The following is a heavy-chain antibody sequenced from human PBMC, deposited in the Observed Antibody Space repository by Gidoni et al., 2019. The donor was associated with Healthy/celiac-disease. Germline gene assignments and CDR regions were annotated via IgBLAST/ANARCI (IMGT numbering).Heavy chain of an antibody. CDR2: INHSGST. J-gene: IGHJ4*02. CDR1: GGSFSGYS. CDR3: ARGWVRVEGIDY. D-gene: IGHD6-13*01. Sequence: QVQLQQLGAGLWKPSDTLSLTCAVYGGSFSGYSWSWIRQPPGKGLEWIGEINHSGSTNYNPSLKSRVTISVDTSKNQFSLKLSSVTAADTAVYYCARGWVRVEGIDYWGQGTLVTVSS. V-gene: IGHV4-34*01.